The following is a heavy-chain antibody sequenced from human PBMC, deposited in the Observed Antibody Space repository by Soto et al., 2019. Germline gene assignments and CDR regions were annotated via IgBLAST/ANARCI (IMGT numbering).Heavy chain of an antibody. CDR3: ARSVGVAAAGPFDY. J-gene: IGHJ4*02. CDR1: GGSISSGGYY. CDR2: IYYSGST. D-gene: IGHD6-13*01. V-gene: IGHV4-31*03. Sequence: QVQLQESGPGLVKPSQTLSLTCTVSGGSISSGGYYWSWIRQHPGKGLEWIGYIYYSGSTYYNPSLKRRVTISLDTSKNQFSLKLSSVAAADTAVYYCARSVGVAAAGPFDYWGQGTLVTVSS.